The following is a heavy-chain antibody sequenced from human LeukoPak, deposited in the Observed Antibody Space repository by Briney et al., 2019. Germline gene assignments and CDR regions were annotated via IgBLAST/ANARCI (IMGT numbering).Heavy chain of an antibody. Sequence: PSETLSLTCAVYGGSFSGYYWSWIRQPPGKGLEWIGEINHSGSTNYNPSLKSRVTISVDTSKNQFSLKLSSVTAADTAVYYCARSATYRGPGSYYKWRDYYFDYWGQGTLVTVSS. J-gene: IGHJ4*02. CDR1: GGSFSGYY. D-gene: IGHD3-10*01. CDR2: INHSGST. CDR3: ARSATYRGPGSYYKWRDYYFDY. V-gene: IGHV4-34*01.